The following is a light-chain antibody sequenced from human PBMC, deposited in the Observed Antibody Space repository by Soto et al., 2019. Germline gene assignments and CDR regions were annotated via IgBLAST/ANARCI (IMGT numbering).Light chain of an antibody. CDR2: GNT. Sequence: QPVLTQPPSVSGAPRQRVTISCTGSTSNIGANYDVHWYQQLPGTAPKLLIYGNTNRPSGVPDRFSGSKSGTSASLAITGLQAEDEADYYCQSFDSSLSASVFGGGTKLTVL. V-gene: IGLV1-40*01. J-gene: IGLJ3*02. CDR1: TSNIGANYD. CDR3: QSFDSSLSASV.